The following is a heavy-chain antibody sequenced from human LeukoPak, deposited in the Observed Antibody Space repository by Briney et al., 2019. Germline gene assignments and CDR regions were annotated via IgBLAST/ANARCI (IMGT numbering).Heavy chain of an antibody. J-gene: IGHJ4*02. CDR1: GGSISSGGYS. CDR3: ARDGGSGTYYDY. Sequence: SETLSLTCTVSGGSISSGGYSWTWLRQPPGKGLEWIGYIYLSGNTYYNPSLKSRVIISIDRSKNQFSLKLSSVTAADTAVYYCARDGGSGTYYDYWGQGTLVTVSS. D-gene: IGHD3-10*01. CDR2: IYLSGNT. V-gene: IGHV4-30-2*01.